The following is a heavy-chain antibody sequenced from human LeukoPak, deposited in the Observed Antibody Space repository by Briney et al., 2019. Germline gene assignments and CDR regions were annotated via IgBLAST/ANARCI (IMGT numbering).Heavy chain of an antibody. CDR1: GFTFSSYA. CDR2: ISGSGGST. Sequence: GGSLRLSCAASGFTFSSYAMSWVRQAPGKGLEWVSAISGSGGSTYYADSVKGRFTISRDNSKNTLYLQMNSLRAEDTAVYYCAKGGHGLGDTAMDPYYYYGMDVWGQGTTVTVSS. D-gene: IGHD5-18*01. CDR3: AKGGHGLGDTAMDPYYYYGMDV. J-gene: IGHJ6*02. V-gene: IGHV3-23*01.